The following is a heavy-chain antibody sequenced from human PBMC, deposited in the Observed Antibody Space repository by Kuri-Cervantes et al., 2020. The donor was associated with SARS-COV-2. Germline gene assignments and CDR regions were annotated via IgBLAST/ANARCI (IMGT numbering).Heavy chain of an antibody. CDR1: GFTFSSYW. Sequence: GGSLRLSCAASGFTFSSYWMHWVRQAPGKGLVWVSRINSDGSSTSYADSVKGRFTISRDNAKNSLFLQMDSLRAEDTAVYYCARASFDSWSGYYTGYYFDFWGQGALVTVSS. V-gene: IGHV3-74*01. D-gene: IGHD3-3*01. CDR2: INSDGSST. CDR3: ARASFDSWSGYYTGYYFDF. J-gene: IGHJ4*02.